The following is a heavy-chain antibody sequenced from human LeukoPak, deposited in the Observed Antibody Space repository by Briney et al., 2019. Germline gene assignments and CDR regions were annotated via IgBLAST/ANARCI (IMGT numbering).Heavy chain of an antibody. CDR3: AKDSLYGSGSYSPWNWFDP. V-gene: IGHV3-23*01. D-gene: IGHD3-10*01. CDR2: ISGSGGST. J-gene: IGHJ5*02. Sequence: GGSLRLSCAASGFIFSSYAMSWVRQAPGKGLEWVSTISGSGGSTYYADSVKGRFTISRDNSKNTVYLQMNSLRAEDTAVYYCAKDSLYGSGSYSPWNWFDPWGQGTLVTVSS. CDR1: GFIFSSYA.